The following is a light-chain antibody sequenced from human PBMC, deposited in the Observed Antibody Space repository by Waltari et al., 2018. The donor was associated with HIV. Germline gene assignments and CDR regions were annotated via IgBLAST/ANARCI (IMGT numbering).Light chain of an antibody. CDR3: QVWDIRSDHVV. V-gene: IGLV3-21*02. J-gene: IGLJ2*01. Sequence: SYVLTQPPSVSVAPGQTARITCGGSNIGRKSLHWYQQKPGQAPGLVVYDDSDRPSGIPERFSGSNSGNTATLTIGRVEAGDEADYYCQVWDIRSDHVVFGGGTKLTVL. CDR1: NIGRKS. CDR2: DDS.